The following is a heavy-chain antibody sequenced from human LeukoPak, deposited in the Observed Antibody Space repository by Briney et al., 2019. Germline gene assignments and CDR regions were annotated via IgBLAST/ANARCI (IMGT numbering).Heavy chain of an antibody. CDR3: ARTPYSGSYPYFDY. CDR1: GYSISNGYY. J-gene: IGHJ4*02. Sequence: SETLSLTCTVSGYSISNGYYWGWIRQPPGKGLEWIGNIHHSGTTYYNPSLKSRVTKSLDTSKNQFSLKLSSVTAADTAVYYCARTPYSGSYPYFDYWGQGTLVTVSS. V-gene: IGHV4-38-2*02. CDR2: IHHSGTT. D-gene: IGHD1-26*01.